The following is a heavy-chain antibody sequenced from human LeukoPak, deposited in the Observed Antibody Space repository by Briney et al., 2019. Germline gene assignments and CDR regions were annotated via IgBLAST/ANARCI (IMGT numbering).Heavy chain of an antibody. CDR2: IYQSGST. CDR3: ARVVCRGNTCYSDFDS. Sequence: PSETLSLTCAVYGGSFSGYYWSWVRQPPGKGLEWIGEIYQSGSTNYNPYLKSRRTISVDPSKNQFSLKLTSVTAADTAVYYCARVVCRGNTCYSDFDSWGQGTPVTVSS. V-gene: IGHV4-34*01. CDR1: GGSFSGYY. J-gene: IGHJ4*02. D-gene: IGHD2-15*01.